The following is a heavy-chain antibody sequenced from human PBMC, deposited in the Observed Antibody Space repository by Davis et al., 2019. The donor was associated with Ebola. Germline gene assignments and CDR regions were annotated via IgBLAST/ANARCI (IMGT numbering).Heavy chain of an antibody. J-gene: IGHJ4*02. CDR2: ISYDGSNK. V-gene: IGHV3-30*03. D-gene: IGHD1-26*01. CDR1: GFTFSSYS. CDR3: ARDRAEWELFQFDY. Sequence: PGGSLRLSCAASGFTFSSYSMNWVRQAPGKGLEWVAVISYDGSNKYYADSVKGRFTISRDNSKNTLYLQMNSLRAEDTAVYYCARDRAEWELFQFDYWGQGTLVTVSS.